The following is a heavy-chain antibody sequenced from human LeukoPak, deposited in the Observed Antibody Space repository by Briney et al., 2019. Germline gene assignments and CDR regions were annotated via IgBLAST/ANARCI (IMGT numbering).Heavy chain of an antibody. J-gene: IGHJ4*02. CDR1: GGSFSGYY. V-gene: IGHV4-34*01. D-gene: IGHD7-27*01. CDR3: ARERNGEDY. Sequence: SETLSLTCAVYGGSFSGYYWSWIRQPPGKGLEWIGETNHSGSNKYNPSLKSRVTISVDTSKNQFSLKLSSVTAADTAVYYCARERNGEDYWGQGTLVTVSS. CDR2: TNHSGSN.